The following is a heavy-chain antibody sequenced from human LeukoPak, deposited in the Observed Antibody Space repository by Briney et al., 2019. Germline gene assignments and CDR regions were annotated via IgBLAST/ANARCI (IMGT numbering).Heavy chain of an antibody. CDR2: INHSGST. CDR1: GGSFSGYY. Sequence: SETLSLTCAVYGGSFSGYYWSWVRQPPGQGLEWIGEINHSGSTNYKPSLKTRGTISVDPSKNQFSLKLSSVTAAHTAVYYCARDLHSKTITMLVVVIPDALDIWGRGTMLTVPS. V-gene: IGHV4-34*01. CDR3: ARDLHSKTITMLVVVIPDALDI. D-gene: IGHD3-22*01. J-gene: IGHJ3*02.